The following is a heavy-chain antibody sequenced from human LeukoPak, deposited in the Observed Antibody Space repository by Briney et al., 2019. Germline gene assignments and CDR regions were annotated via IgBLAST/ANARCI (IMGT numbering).Heavy chain of an antibody. V-gene: IGHV1-46*01. CDR3: ARDDYDSSGYHDAFDI. CDR1: GYTFTSYY. D-gene: IGHD3-22*01. J-gene: IGHJ3*02. CDR2: INPSGGST. Sequence: ASVKASCKASGYTFTSYYMHWVRQAPGQGLEWMGIINPSGGSTSYAQKFQGRVTMTRDTSTSTVYMELSSLRSEDTAVYYCARDDYDSSGYHDAFDIWGQGTMVTVSS.